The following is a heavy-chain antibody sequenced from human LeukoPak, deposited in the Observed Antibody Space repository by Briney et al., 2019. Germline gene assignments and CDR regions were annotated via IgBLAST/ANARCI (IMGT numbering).Heavy chain of an antibody. CDR3: ARGKTSQNIVTRKTYNWFDP. CDR2: ITSSSSYI. J-gene: IGHJ5*02. V-gene: IGHV3-21*01. Sequence: PGGSLRLSCVASGFTFNTYNMNWVRQAPGKGLEWVSSITSSSSYIYYADSVKGRFTISRDNAKNSLYLQMKSLRAEDTAVYYCARGKTSQNIVTRKTYNWFDPWGQGTLVTVSS. D-gene: IGHD2/OR15-2a*01. CDR1: GFTFNTYN.